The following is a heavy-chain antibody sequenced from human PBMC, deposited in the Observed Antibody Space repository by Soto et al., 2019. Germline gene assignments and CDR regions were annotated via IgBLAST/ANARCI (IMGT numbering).Heavy chain of an antibody. V-gene: IGHV3-23*01. D-gene: IGHD3-22*01. J-gene: IGHJ4*02. Sequence: EVQLLESGGGLVQPGGSLRLSCAASGFTFSGYAMSWVRHAPGKGLEWVSAISGSGGSTYYADSVKGRFTISRDNSKNTLYLQMNSLRAEYTAVYYYANDQATYASPCWGQGTLVTVSS. CDR1: GFTFSGYA. CDR2: ISGSGGST. CDR3: ANDQATYASPC.